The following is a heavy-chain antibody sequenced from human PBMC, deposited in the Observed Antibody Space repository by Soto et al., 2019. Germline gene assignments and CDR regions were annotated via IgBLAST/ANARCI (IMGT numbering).Heavy chain of an antibody. CDR3: ARLNRRLAYFDY. V-gene: IGHV4-30-2*01. Sequence: KPSYTLALSCALSGDTMCISVYALSWIQQPPGKGLEWIGYIYHSGSTYYNPSLKSRVTISVDRSKNQFSLKLSSATAADTVVYYCARLNRRLAYFDYWGQGTLVTVYS. CDR1: GDTMCISVYA. CDR2: IYHSGST. J-gene: IGHJ4*02.